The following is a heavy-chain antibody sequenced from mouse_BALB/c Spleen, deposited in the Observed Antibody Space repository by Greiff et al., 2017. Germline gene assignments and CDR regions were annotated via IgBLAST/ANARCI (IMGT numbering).Heavy chain of an antibody. CDR3: ARRDYYGNYEDYAMDY. D-gene: IGHD2-1*01. Sequence: VKLVESGAELVKPGASVKLSCKASGYTFTSYWMHWVKQRPGQGLEWIGEIDPSDSYTNYNQKFKGKATLTVDKSSSTAYMQLSSLTSEDSAVYYCARRDYYGNYEDYAMDYWGQGTSVTVSS. J-gene: IGHJ4*01. CDR2: IDPSDSYT. V-gene: IGHV1-69*02. CDR1: GYTFTSYW.